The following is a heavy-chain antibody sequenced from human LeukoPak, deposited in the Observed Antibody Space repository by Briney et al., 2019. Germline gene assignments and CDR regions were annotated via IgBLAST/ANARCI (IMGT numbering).Heavy chain of an antibody. D-gene: IGHD6-13*01. J-gene: IGHJ4*02. CDR2: ISGSGGST. CDR1: GFTFSNAW. CDR3: AKDRAARPPPRPWAAAGFDY. V-gene: IGHV3-23*01. Sequence: GGSLRLSCAASGFTFSNAWMSWVRQAPGKGLEWVSAISGSGGSTYYADSVKGRFTISRDNSKNTLYLQMNSLRAEDTAVYYCAKDRAARPPPRPWAAAGFDYWGQGTLVTVSS.